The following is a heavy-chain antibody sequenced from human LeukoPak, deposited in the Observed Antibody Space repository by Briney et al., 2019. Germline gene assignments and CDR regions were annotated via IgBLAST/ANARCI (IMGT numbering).Heavy chain of an antibody. CDR2: ISGSGGST. CDR3: AKAVWNVVVVAIDY. V-gene: IGHV3-23*01. J-gene: IGHJ4*02. CDR1: GFTFSSYA. D-gene: IGHD2-15*01. Sequence: GGSLRLSCAASGFTFSSYAMSWVRQAPGKGLEWVSAISGSGGSTYYADSVKGRFTISRDNSKNTLYLQMNSLRAEDTAVYYCAKAVWNVVVVAIDYWGQGTLVTVSS.